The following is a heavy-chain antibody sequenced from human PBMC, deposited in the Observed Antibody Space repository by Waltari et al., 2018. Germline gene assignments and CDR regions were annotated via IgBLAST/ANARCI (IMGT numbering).Heavy chain of an antibody. J-gene: IGHJ4*02. Sequence: EVQLVESGGGLVQPGGSLRLSCAVSGFSVGNNYMTWVRQTPGKGLEWVSVIYSGGGTFHADSVKGRFAISRHDSRNTLNLQMDSLRVEDTAIYFCARADFWGGFYFDYWGLGTLVTVSS. CDR1: GFSVGNNY. CDR3: ARADFWGGFYFDY. CDR2: IYSGGGT. D-gene: IGHD3-3*01. V-gene: IGHV3-53*04.